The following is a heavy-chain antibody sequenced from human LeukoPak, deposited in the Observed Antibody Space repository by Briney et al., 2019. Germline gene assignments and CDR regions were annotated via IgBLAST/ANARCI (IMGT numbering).Heavy chain of an antibody. CDR3: AKTERIAAAVDY. CDR2: ISSSSSYI. V-gene: IGHV3-21*04. Sequence: GGSLRLSCAASGFTLSSYSMNWVRQAPGKGLEWVSSISSSSSYIYYADSVKGRFTISRDNSKNTLYLQMNSLRAEDTAVYYCAKTERIAAAVDYWGQGTLVTVSS. CDR1: GFTLSSYS. D-gene: IGHD6-13*01. J-gene: IGHJ4*02.